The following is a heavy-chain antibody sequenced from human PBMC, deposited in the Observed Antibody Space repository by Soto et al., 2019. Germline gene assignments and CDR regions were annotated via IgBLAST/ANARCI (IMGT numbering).Heavy chain of an antibody. CDR1: GYTFTGYY. V-gene: IGHV1-2*04. CDR2: INPNSVGT. CDR3: ARATSSVTSYDY. J-gene: IGHJ4*02. D-gene: IGHD4-4*01. Sequence: GASVKVSCKASGYTFTGYYMHWVRQAPGQGFGCMGWINPNSVGTNYAKKFQGWFTLTRDTSFSTAYLELSRLSFDDTAVYYCARATSSVTSYDYWGQGTLVTVSS.